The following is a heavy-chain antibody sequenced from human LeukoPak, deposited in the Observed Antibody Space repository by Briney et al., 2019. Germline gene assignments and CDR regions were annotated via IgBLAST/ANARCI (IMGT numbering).Heavy chain of an antibody. CDR1: GGSISSGSYY. V-gene: IGHV4-61*02. J-gene: IGHJ6*03. CDR2: IYTSGST. Sequence: SETLSLTCNVSGGSISSGSYYWSWIRQPAGKGLEWIGRIYTSGSTNYNPSLKSRVTISVDTSKNQFSLKLSSVTAADTAVYYCARGGLGDFYYYYYMDVWGKGTTVTISS. CDR3: ARGGLGDFYYYYYMDV. D-gene: IGHD1-26*01.